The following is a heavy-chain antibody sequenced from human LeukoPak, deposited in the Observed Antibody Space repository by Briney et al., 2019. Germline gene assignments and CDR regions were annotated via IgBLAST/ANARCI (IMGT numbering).Heavy chain of an antibody. CDR1: GFTFSSYE. D-gene: IGHD5-24*01. CDR3: AREMATQPYYFDY. CDR2: ISSSGSTI. V-gene: IGHV3-48*03. Sequence: GGSLRLSCAASGFTFSSYEMNWVRQAPGKELEWVSYISSSGSTIYYADSVKGRFTISRDNAKNSLYLQMNSLRAEDTAVYYCAREMATQPYYFDYWGQGTLVTVSS. J-gene: IGHJ4*02.